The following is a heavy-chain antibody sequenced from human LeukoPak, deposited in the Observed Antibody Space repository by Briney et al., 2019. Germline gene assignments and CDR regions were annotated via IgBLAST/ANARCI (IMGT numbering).Heavy chain of an antibody. J-gene: IGHJ6*03. Sequence: GASVKVSCKASGYTFTSCAMNWVRQAPGQGLEWMGWISAYNGNTNYAQKLQGRVTMTTDTSTSTAYMELRSLRSEDTAVYYCARGGIQLWLLHYYYYMDVWGKGTTVTVSS. CDR2: ISAYNGNT. V-gene: IGHV1-18*01. CDR1: GYTFTSCA. CDR3: ARGGIQLWLLHYYYYMDV. D-gene: IGHD5-18*01.